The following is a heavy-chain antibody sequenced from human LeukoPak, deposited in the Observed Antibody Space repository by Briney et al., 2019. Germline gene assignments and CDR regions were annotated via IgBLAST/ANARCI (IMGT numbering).Heavy chain of an antibody. CDR2: ISSSSSYI. J-gene: IGHJ4*02. V-gene: IGHV3-21*01. CDR3: ARDFLGKIAVAGIGNDY. Sequence: PGGSLRLSCAASGFTFSSYSMNWVRQAPGKGLEWVSSISSSSSYIYYADSVKGRFTISRDNAKNSLYLQMNSLRAEDTAVYYCARDFLGKIAVAGIGNDYWGQGTLVTVSS. CDR1: GFTFSSYS. D-gene: IGHD6-19*01.